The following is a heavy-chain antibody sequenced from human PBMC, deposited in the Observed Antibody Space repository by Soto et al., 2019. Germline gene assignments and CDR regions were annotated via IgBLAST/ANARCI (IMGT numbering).Heavy chain of an antibody. D-gene: IGHD2-15*01. CDR1: GGSISSGDYY. V-gene: IGHV4-30-4*01. J-gene: IGHJ4*02. CDR3: ARSASGGAFNY. Sequence: SETLSLTCTFSGGSISSGDYYWSWIRQPPGKGLEWIGYIYYSGSTYYSPSLKSRVTISVDTSKNQFSLKLSSVTAADTAVYYCARSASGGAFNYWGQGTLVTVSS. CDR2: IYYSGST.